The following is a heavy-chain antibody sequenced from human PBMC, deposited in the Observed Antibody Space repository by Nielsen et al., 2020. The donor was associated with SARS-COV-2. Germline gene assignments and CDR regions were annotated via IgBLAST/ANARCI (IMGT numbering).Heavy chain of an antibody. D-gene: IGHD3-16*01. Sequence: GRSLRLSCAASGFTFSSYAMSWVRQSPGKGLEWVSSITSTGSSRYIYYADSVKGRFTISRDNSKNTLYLQMNSLRAEDTAVYYCARDHGGGRADGFDIWGQGTMVTVSS. V-gene: IGHV3-23*01. CDR1: GFTFSSYA. CDR2: ITSTGSSRYI. CDR3: ARDHGGGRADGFDI. J-gene: IGHJ3*02.